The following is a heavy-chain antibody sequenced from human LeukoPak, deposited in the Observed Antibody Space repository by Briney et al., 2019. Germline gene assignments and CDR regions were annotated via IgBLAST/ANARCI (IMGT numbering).Heavy chain of an antibody. CDR3: ARELVVVVATRHFGFDY. CDR2: IYTSGST. CDR1: GGSFSGYY. Sequence: SETLSLTCAVYGGSFSGYYWSWIRQPAGKGLEWIGRIYTSGSTNYNPSLKSRVTISVDTSKNQFSLKLSSVTAADTAVYYCARELVVVVATRHFGFDYWGQGTLVTVSS. V-gene: IGHV4-59*10. D-gene: IGHD2-15*01. J-gene: IGHJ4*02.